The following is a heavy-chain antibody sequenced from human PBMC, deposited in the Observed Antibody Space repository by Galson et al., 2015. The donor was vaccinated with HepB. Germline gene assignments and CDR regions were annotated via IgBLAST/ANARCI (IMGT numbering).Heavy chain of an antibody. D-gene: IGHD2-2*01. CDR2: ISSSSSYT. V-gene: IGHV3-11*06. CDR1: GFTFSDYY. Sequence: SLRLSCAASGFTFSDYYMSWIRQAPGKGLEWVSYISSSSSYTNYADSVKGRFTISRDNAKNSLYLQMNSLRAEDTAVYYCARGRLGYCSSTSCYLYYYYYYMDVWGKGTTVTVSS. CDR3: ARGRLGYCSSTSCYLYYYYYYMDV. J-gene: IGHJ6*03.